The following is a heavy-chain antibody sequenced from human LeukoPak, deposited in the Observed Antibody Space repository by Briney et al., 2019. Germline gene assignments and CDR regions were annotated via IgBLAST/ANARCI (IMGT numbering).Heavy chain of an antibody. J-gene: IGHJ4*02. D-gene: IGHD2-15*01. V-gene: IGHV3-7*03. Sequence: GGSLRLSCAASGFTFSSYWMSWVRQAPGKGLEWVANIKQDGSEKYYVDSVKGRFTISRDNAKDSLYLQMNSLRAEDTAVYSCASLLLYCSGGSCYSVFDYWGQGTLVIVSS. CDR3: ASLLLYCSGGSCYSVFDY. CDR1: GFTFSSYW. CDR2: IKQDGSEK.